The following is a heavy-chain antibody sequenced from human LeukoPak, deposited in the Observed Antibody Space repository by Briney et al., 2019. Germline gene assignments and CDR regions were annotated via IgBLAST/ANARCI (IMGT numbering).Heavy chain of an antibody. Sequence: GGSLRLSCAASGFTFSSYAMSWVRQAPGKGLEWVSGISGSGGSTYYADSVKGWFTISRDNSKNTLYLEMNSLRAEDTAVYYCAKTRDFCSGYLDYWGQGTLVTVSS. D-gene: IGHD3-3*01. CDR3: AKTRDFCSGYLDY. V-gene: IGHV3-23*01. CDR2: ISGSGGST. CDR1: GFTFSSYA. J-gene: IGHJ4*02.